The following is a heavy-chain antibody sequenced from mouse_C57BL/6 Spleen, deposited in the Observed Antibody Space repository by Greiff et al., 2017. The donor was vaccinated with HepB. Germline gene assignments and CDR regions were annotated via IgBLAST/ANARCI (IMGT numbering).Heavy chain of an antibody. D-gene: IGHD2-4*01. V-gene: IGHV1-52*01. Sequence: VQLQQPGAELVRPGSSVKLSCKASGYTFTSYWMHWVKQRPIQGLEWIGNIDPSDSETHYNQKFKDKATLTVDKSSSTAYMQLSSLTSEDSAVYYCASFYYDYEGYYFDYWGQGTTLTVS. CDR2: IDPSDSET. CDR3: ASFYYDYEGYYFDY. J-gene: IGHJ2*01. CDR1: GYTFTSYW.